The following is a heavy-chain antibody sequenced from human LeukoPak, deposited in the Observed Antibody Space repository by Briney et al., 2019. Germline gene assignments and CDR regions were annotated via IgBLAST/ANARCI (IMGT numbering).Heavy chain of an antibody. D-gene: IGHD3-10*01. CDR1: GFTFSSYA. CDR3: AKGYGSGSYYKRAYYFDY. Sequence: PGGSLRLSCAASGFTFSSYAMTWVRQAPGKGLDWVSTIVNSGGTTYYADSVKGRFTISRDNSKNTLYLQMNSLRAEDTAVYYCAKGYGSGSYYKRAYYFDYWGQGTLVTVSS. CDR2: IVNSGGTT. V-gene: IGHV3-23*01. J-gene: IGHJ4*02.